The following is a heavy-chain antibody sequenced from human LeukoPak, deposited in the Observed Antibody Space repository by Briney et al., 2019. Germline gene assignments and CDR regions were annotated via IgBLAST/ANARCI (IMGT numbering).Heavy chain of an antibody. Sequence: PGRSLRLSCAASGFTFSSYGMHWVRQAPGKGLEWVSAISGSGGSTYYADSVKGRFTISRDNSKNTLYLQMNSLRAEDTAVHYCAKVLQAQSNGLLNILWWLHRGQGTLVTVSS. CDR1: GFTFSSYG. D-gene: IGHD3-10*01. V-gene: IGHV3-23*01. CDR3: AKVLQAQSNGLLNILWWLH. J-gene: IGHJ4*02. CDR2: ISGSGGST.